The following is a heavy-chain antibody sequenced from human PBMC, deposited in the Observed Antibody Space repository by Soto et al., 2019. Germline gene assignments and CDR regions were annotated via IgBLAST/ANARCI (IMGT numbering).Heavy chain of an antibody. CDR3: ARGIAAASSGGDFDI. V-gene: IGHV3-66*01. CDR2: IYSGGST. Sequence: GGSLRLSCAASGFTVSSNYMSWVRQAPGKGLEWVSAIYSGGSTYYADSEKVRFTISRDSSKNTLYLQMNSLRAEDTAVDYCARGIAAASSGGDFDIWGQGTMVTVSS. D-gene: IGHD6-13*01. J-gene: IGHJ3*02. CDR1: GFTVSSNY.